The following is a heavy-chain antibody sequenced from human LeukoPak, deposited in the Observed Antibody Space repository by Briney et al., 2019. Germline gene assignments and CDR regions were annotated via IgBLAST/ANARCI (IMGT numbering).Heavy chain of an antibody. J-gene: IGHJ4*02. V-gene: IGHV3-43D*03. CDR1: GFTFDDYA. CDR3: ANNYLQQWVVPDY. CDR2: ISWDGGST. Sequence: PGGSLRLSCAASGFTFDDYAMHWVRQAPGKGLEWVSLISWDGGSTYYADSVKGRFTISRDNSKNSLYLQMNSLRAEDTALYYCANNYLQQWVVPDYWGQGTLVTVSS. D-gene: IGHD6-19*01.